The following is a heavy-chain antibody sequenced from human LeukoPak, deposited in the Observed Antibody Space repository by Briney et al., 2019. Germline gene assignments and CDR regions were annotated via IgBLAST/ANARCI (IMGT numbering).Heavy chain of an antibody. CDR2: MNPNSGNT. V-gene: IGHV1-8*01. Sequence: ASVKVSCKISGYTFTSYDMNWVRQPHGQGLEWMGWMNPNSGNTAYAQKFQGRVNMTGDSSRGTAYMELTGLTSEDTAVYYCARGIGLAFHYSYYYLDFWGKGTTVIVSS. CDR1: GYTFTSYD. J-gene: IGHJ6*03. CDR3: ARGIGLAFHYSYYYLDF. D-gene: IGHD3-3*01.